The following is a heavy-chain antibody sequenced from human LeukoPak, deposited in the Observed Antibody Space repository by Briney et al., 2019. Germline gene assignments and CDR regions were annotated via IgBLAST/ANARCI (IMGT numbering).Heavy chain of an antibody. D-gene: IGHD3-22*01. CDR3: ARSAIYDSSGYDAFDI. CDR1: GFTVCSNY. J-gene: IGHJ3*02. V-gene: IGHV3-66*01. Sequence: SGGSLRLSCAASGFTVCSNYMSWVRQAPGKGLEWVSVIYSGGSTYYADSVKGRFTISRDNSKNTLYLQMNSLRAEDTAVYYCARSAIYDSSGYDAFDIWGQGTMVTVSS. CDR2: IYSGGST.